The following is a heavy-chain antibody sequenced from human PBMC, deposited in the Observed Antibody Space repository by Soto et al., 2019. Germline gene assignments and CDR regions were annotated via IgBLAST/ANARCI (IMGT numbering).Heavy chain of an antibody. CDR1: GGSFSCYY. D-gene: IGHD6-13*01. CDR3: AITRGAAGSPYDY. CDR2: INHSGST. V-gene: IGHV4-34*01. J-gene: IGHJ4*02. Sequence: PSETLSLTCAVYGGSFSCYYWSWIRQPPGKGLEWIGEINHSGSTNYNPSLKSRVTISVDTSKNQFSLKLSSVTAADTAVYYCAITRGAAGSPYDYWGQGTLVTV.